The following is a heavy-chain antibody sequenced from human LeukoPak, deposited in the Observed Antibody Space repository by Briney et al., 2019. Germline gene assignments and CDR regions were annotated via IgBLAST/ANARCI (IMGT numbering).Heavy chain of an antibody. CDR1: GGSISTSNYY. CDR2: IYYFGST. CDR3: ARRHKGNWGSSWFDP. D-gene: IGHD7-27*01. J-gene: IGHJ5*02. Sequence: SETLSLTCTVSGGSISTSNYYWGWIRQSPEKGLEWIGSIYYFGSTYDNPSLKSRVTMSVDTSKNQFSLNLTSVTAADTAVYYCARRHKGNWGSSWFDPWGPGTQVIVTS. V-gene: IGHV4-39*01.